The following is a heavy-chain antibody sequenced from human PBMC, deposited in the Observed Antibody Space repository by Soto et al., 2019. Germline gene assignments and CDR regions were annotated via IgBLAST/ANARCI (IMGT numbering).Heavy chain of an antibody. J-gene: IGHJ4*02. D-gene: IGHD4-17*01. CDR1: GGSISSYY. CDR3: ARGEDYGGNFDY. Sequence: TLSLTCTVSGGSISSYYWSWIRQPPGKGLEWIGYIYYSGSTNYNPSLKSRVTISVDTSKNQFSLKLSSVTAADTAVYYCARGEDYGGNFDYWGQGTLVTVSS. CDR2: IYYSGST. V-gene: IGHV4-59*01.